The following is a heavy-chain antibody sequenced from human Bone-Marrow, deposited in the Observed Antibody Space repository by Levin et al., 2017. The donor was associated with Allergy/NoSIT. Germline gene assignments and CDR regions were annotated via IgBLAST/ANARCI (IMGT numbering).Heavy chain of an antibody. D-gene: IGHD6-13*01. CDR2: ITSSGGST. CDR1: GFTFSSSG. CDR3: AKSTYSTSWN. Sequence: PGGSLRLSCAASGFTFSSSGMSWVRQAPGKGLEWVSGITSSGGSTYYADSVKGRFTISRDNSKNTLYLQMNSLRVEDTAVYYCAKSTYSTSWNWGQGTLVTVSS. J-gene: IGHJ4*02. V-gene: IGHV3-23*01.